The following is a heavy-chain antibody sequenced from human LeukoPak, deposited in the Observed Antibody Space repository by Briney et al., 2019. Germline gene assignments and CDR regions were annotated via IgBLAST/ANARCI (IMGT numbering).Heavy chain of an antibody. CDR1: GYTFTSYG. J-gene: IGHJ5*02. V-gene: IGHV1-18*01. CDR3: ARDSYYDFWSGYSSWFDP. D-gene: IGHD3-3*01. CDR2: ISAYNGNT. Sequence: ASVKVSCKASGYTFTSYGISWVRQAPGQGLEWMGWISAYNGNTNYAQKLQGRVTMTTDTSTSTAYMELRSLRSDDTAVYYCARDSYYDFWSGYSSWFDPWGQGTLSPSPQ.